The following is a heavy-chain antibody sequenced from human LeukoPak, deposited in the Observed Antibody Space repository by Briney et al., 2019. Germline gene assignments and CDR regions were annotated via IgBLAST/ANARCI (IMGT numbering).Heavy chain of an antibody. CDR1: GGSFSGYY. V-gene: IGHV4-34*01. Sequence: PSETLSLTCAVYGGSFSGYYWSWIRQPPGKGLEWIGEINHSGSTNYNPSLKSRVTISVDTSKNQFSLKLSSVTAADTAVYYCARKGRALRWLDYWGQGTLVTVSS. J-gene: IGHJ4*02. CDR2: INHSGST. CDR3: ARKGRALRWLDY. D-gene: IGHD5-24*01.